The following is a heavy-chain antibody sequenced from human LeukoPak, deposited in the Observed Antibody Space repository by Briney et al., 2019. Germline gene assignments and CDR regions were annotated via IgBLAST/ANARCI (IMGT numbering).Heavy chain of an antibody. CDR2: ISGSGGST. V-gene: IGHV3-23*01. D-gene: IGHD3-3*01. CDR1: GFTFSSYA. J-gene: IGHJ4*02. Sequence: PGGSLRLSCAASGFTFSSYAMSWVRQAPGKGLEWVSAISGSGGSTYYADSVKGRFTISRDNSKNTLYLQMNSLRAEDAAVYYCACWYYDFWSGPDYWGQGTLVTVSS. CDR3: ACWYYDFWSGPDY.